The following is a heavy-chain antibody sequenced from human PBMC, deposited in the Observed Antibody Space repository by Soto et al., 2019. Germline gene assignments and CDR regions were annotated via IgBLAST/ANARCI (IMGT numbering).Heavy chain of an antibody. Sequence: GASVKVSCKASGYTFTSYGISWVRQAPGQGLEWMGWISAYNGNTNYAQKLQGRVTMTTDTSTSTAYMELRSLRSDDTAVYYCAIPPLSGSYRDYYGMDVWGQGTTVTVSS. CDR3: AIPPLSGSYRDYYGMDV. J-gene: IGHJ6*02. CDR1: GYTFTSYG. D-gene: IGHD1-26*01. CDR2: ISAYNGNT. V-gene: IGHV1-18*01.